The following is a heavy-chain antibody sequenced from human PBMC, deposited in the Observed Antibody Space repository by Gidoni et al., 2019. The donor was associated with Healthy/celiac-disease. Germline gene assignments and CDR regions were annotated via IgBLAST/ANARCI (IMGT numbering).Heavy chain of an antibody. V-gene: IGHV3-9*01. CDR2: ISWTSVSL. CDR3: AKDIQGPIAVSGPYFDY. D-gene: IGHD6-19*01. J-gene: IGHJ4*02. CDR1: GGTFDDYA. Sequence: EVQRVESGGGWVQPGRSLRLSCAAAGGTFDDYARHWVRQAPGKGLGWFSGISWTSVSLGYADSVKGRFTISRDNAKNSLYLQMNSLRAEDTALYYCAKDIQGPIAVSGPYFDYWGQGTLVTVSS.